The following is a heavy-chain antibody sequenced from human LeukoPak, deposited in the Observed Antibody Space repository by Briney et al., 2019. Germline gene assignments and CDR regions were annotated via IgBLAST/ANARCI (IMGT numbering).Heavy chain of an antibody. CDR3: ARDIVATGGRYFDH. V-gene: IGHV3-23*01. D-gene: IGHD6-13*01. CDR2: INDGGDNK. J-gene: IGHJ4*02. Sequence: GGSLRLSCAASGFTFSSHAMSWVRQAPGKGLEWVSAINDGGDNKQYTDSVKGRFTISRDNSKNTLYLQMNSLRGEDTAVYYCARDIVATGGRYFDHWGQGTLVTVSS. CDR1: GFTFSSHA.